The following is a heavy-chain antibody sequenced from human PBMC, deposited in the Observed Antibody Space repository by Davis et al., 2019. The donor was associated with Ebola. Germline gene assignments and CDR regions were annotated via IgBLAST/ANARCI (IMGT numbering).Heavy chain of an antibody. CDR3: AREKLGGSSDY. D-gene: IGHD6-6*01. V-gene: IGHV1-69*05. CDR1: GGTFSSYA. CDR2: IIPIFGTA. J-gene: IGHJ4*02. Sequence: AASVKVSCKASGGTFSSYAISWVRQAPGQGLEWMGGIIPIFGTANYAQKLQGRVTMTTDTSTSTAYMELRSLRSDDTAVYYCAREKLGGSSDYWGQGTLVTVSS.